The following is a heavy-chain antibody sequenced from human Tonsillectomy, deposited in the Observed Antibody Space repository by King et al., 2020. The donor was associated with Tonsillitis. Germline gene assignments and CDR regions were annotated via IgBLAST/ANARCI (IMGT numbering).Heavy chain of an antibody. V-gene: IGHV1-2*02. D-gene: IGHD1-26*01. CDR3: ARARGGSYLFAY. CDR1: GYTFTGYY. J-gene: IGHJ4*02. CDR2: INPNSGGT. Sequence: VQLVESGAEGKKPGASVKVSCKASGYTFTGYYIHWVRQAPGQGLEWRGWINPNSGGTDYAQKFQGRVTMTRDTFITTAYMDLSRLRSDDTALYYCARARGGSYLFAYWGQGTLVTVSS.